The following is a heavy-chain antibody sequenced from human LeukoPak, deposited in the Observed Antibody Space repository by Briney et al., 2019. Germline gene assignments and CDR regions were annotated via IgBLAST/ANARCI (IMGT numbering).Heavy chain of an antibody. V-gene: IGHV3-74*01. CDR2: IYVDGRTT. Sequence: GGSLRLSCVASGFTFSNYWMHWVRQPPGKGLVLVSRIYVDGRTTNYADSVKGRFTISRDNAKNTVYLEMNSLSVEDTATYYCIRDFRSADLWGQGTLVTVTS. CDR3: IRDFRSADL. CDR1: GFTFSNYW. J-gene: IGHJ5*02.